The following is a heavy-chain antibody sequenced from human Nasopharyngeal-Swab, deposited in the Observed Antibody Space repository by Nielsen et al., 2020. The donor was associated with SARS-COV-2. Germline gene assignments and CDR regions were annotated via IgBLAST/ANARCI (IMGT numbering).Heavy chain of an antibody. CDR2: ISGSGGST. Sequence: GESLKISCAASGFTFSSYAMSWVRQAPGKGLEWVSAISGSGGSTYYADSVKGRFTISRDNSKNTVNLQMNSPRAEDTAIYYCAKDRDSGDDSDDYYHYYGMDVWGQGTTVTVSS. CDR1: GFTFSSYA. J-gene: IGHJ6*02. D-gene: IGHD5-12*01. CDR3: AKDRDSGDDSDDYYHYYGMDV. V-gene: IGHV3-23*01.